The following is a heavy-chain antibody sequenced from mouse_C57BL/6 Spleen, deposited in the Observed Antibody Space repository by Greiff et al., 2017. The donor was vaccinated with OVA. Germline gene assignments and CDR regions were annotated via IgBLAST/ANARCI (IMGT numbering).Heavy chain of an antibody. D-gene: IGHD3-2*02. J-gene: IGHJ2*01. CDR1: GFNIKDYY. V-gene: IGHV14-1*01. Sequence: EVQLQQSGAELVRPGASVKLSCTASGFNIKDYYMHWVKQRPEQGLEWIGRIEHEDGDTEYAPKFQGKATMTADTSSHTAYLQLSSLTSVDTAVYYCTTSSGYYFDYWGQGTTLTVSS. CDR2: IEHEDGDT. CDR3: TTSSGYYFDY.